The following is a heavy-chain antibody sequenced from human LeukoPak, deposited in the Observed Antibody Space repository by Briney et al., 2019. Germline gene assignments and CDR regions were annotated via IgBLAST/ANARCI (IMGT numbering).Heavy chain of an antibody. CDR2: ISSSSSYI. CDR3: ARAKTYYYDSSGVKGTKVGAFDI. V-gene: IGHV3-21*01. CDR1: GFTFSSYS. J-gene: IGHJ3*02. D-gene: IGHD3-22*01. Sequence: GGSLRLSCAASGFTFSSYSMNWVRQAPGKGLEWVSSISSSSSYIYYADSVKGRFTISRDNAKNSLYLQMNSLRAEDTAVYYCARAKTYYYDSSGVKGTKVGAFDIWGQGTMVTVSS.